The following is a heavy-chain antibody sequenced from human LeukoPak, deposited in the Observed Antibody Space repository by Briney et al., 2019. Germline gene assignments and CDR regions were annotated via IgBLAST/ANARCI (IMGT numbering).Heavy chain of an antibody. J-gene: IGHJ4*02. Sequence: SQTLSLTCTVSGGSLSSGDYYWGWIRQPPGKGLEWIGSIYHSGSTYYNPSLKSRVAISVDTSKNQFSLKLSSVTAADTAVYYCARQAGRGYSYVDYWGQGTLVTVSS. CDR3: ARQAGRGYSYVDY. V-gene: IGHV4-39*01. CDR1: GGSLSSGDYY. CDR2: IYHSGST. D-gene: IGHD5-18*01.